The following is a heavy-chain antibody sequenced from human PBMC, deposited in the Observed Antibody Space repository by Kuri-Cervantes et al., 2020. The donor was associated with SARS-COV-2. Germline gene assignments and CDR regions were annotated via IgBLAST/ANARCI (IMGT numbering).Heavy chain of an antibody. CDR1: GGSISSGGYY. CDR3: ARYGGYYYYYMDV. J-gene: IGHJ6*03. D-gene: IGHD3-10*01. V-gene: IGHV4-30-2*01. Sequence: SETLSLTCTVSGGSISSGGYYWSWIRQPPGKGLEWIGYIYHSGSTYYNPSLKSRVTISVDTSKNQFSLKLSSVTAADTAVYYCARYGGYYYYYMDVWGKGTTVTVSS. CDR2: IYHSGST.